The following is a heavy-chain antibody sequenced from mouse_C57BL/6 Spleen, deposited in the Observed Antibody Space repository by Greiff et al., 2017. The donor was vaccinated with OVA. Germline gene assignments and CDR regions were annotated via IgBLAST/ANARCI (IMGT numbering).Heavy chain of an antibody. V-gene: IGHV1-26*01. CDR2: INTNNGGT. Sequence: EVQLHQSGPELVKPGASVKISCKASGYTFTDYYMNWVKQSHGKSLEWIGDINTNNGGTSYNQKFKGKATLTVDKSSSTAYMELRSLTSEDSAVYYCARNAQALDYWGQGTTLTVSS. J-gene: IGHJ2*01. CDR3: ARNAQALDY. D-gene: IGHD3-2*02. CDR1: GYTFTDYY.